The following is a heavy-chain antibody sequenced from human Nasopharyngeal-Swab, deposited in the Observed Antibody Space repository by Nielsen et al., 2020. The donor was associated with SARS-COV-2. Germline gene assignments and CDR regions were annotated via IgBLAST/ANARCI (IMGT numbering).Heavy chain of an antibody. CDR2: INAGNGNT. V-gene: IGHV1-3*01. D-gene: IGHD6-19*01. CDR3: ARAPLAVAGTIGDWFDP. J-gene: IGHJ5*02. Sequence: WVRQAPGQRLEWMGWINAGNGNTKYSRKFQGRVTITRDTSASTAYMELSSLRSEDTAVYYCARAPLAVAGTIGDWFDPWGQGTLVTVSS.